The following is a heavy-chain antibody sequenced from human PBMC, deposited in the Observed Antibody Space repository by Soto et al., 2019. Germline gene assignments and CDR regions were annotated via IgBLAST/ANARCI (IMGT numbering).Heavy chain of an antibody. J-gene: IGHJ4*02. V-gene: IGHV3-23*01. CDR2: ISGSADST. CDR3: AKVKTWTYLDF. D-gene: IGHD5-12*01. Sequence: SCAASGFTFSNCSMSWVRQAPGKGLEWVSSISGSADSTYYADSVKGRFTISRDNSKNTLYVQMNSLRAEDTAVYYCAKVKTWTYLDFWGQGSLVTV. CDR1: GFTFSNCS.